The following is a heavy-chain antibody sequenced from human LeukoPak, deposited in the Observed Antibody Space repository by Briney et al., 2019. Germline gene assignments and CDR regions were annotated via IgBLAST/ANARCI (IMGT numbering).Heavy chain of an antibody. J-gene: IGHJ4*02. CDR3: ARWAAVAGTRFDY. D-gene: IGHD6-19*01. Sequence: GGSLRLSCAASGFTVSSNYMSWVRQAPGKGLEWVSVIYSGGRTYYADSVKGRFTISRDNAKNSLFLQMNSLRDEDTAVYYCARWAAVAGTRFDYWGQGTLVTVSS. V-gene: IGHV3-53*01. CDR1: GFTVSSNY. CDR2: IYSGGRT.